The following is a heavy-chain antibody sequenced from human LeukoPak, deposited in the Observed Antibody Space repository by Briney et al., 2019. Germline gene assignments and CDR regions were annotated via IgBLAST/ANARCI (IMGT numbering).Heavy chain of an antibody. V-gene: IGHV4-59*01. J-gene: IGHJ4*02. Sequence: SETLSLTCTVSGGSISSYYWSWIRQPPGKGLEWIGYIYYSGSTNYNPSLKSRVTISVDTSKNQFSLKLSSVTAADTAVYYCARDMYSSGWYYYWGQGTLVTVSS. CDR2: IYYSGST. CDR3: ARDMYSSGWYYY. CDR1: GGSISSYY. D-gene: IGHD6-19*01.